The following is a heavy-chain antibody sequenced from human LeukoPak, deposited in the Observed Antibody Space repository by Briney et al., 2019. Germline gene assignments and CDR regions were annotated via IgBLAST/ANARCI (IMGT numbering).Heavy chain of an antibody. CDR3: AKRHYDILTGYYIFDY. CDR1: GFTFISYA. V-gene: IGHV3-23*01. CDR2: IGESGDTS. J-gene: IGHJ4*02. Sequence: GGSLRLSCTASGFTFISYAMSWVRQAPGKGLEWVSSIGESGDTSYYADSVKGLFTISRDNSKNTLYLQMNSLRAEDTAVYYCAKRHYDILTGYYIFDYWGQGTLVTVSS. D-gene: IGHD3-9*01.